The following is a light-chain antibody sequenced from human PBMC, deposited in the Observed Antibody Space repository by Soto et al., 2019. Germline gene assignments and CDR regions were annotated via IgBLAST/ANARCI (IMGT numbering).Light chain of an antibody. CDR2: GAS. Sequence: EIVLTQSPGTLSLSPGERATLSCRASQSVSSNYLAWYQQKPGQAPRPLICGASSRATGIPDRFSGSGAGTDFTLTISRLESEDFAVYYCQQYGSSPWTFGQGTK. J-gene: IGKJ1*01. CDR1: QSVSSNY. V-gene: IGKV3-20*01. CDR3: QQYGSSPWT.